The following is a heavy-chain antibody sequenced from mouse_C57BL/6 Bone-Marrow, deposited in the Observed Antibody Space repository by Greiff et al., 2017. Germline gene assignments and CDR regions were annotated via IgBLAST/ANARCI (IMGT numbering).Heavy chain of an antibody. D-gene: IGHD1-1*01. Sequence: EVMLVESGGDLVKPGGSLKLSCAASGFTFSSYGMSWVRQTPDKRLEWVATISSGGSYTYYPDSVKGRFTISRDNAKNTLYLQMSSLKSEDTAMYYCARHRGYYGSSYFCYAMDYWGQGTSVTVSS. CDR2: ISSGGSYT. V-gene: IGHV5-6*02. CDR3: ARHRGYYGSSYFCYAMDY. J-gene: IGHJ4*01. CDR1: GFTFSSYG.